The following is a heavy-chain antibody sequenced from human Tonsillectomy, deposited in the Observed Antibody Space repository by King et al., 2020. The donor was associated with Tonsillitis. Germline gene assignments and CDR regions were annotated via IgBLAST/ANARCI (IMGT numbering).Heavy chain of an antibody. CDR2: ISSSSSYI. D-gene: IGHD2-21*01. J-gene: IGHJ3*02. V-gene: IGHV3-21*01. Sequence: VQLVESGGGLVKPGGSLRLSCAASGFTFSSDTMNWVRQAPGKGLEWVSSISSSSSYINYADSMKGRFTIPRDNAKNSVYLQMNSLGAEDTAVYYCARDSVWVKTDMRGPFDTWGQGTMCTVSS. CDR1: GFTFSSDT. CDR3: ARDSVWVKTDMRGPFDT.